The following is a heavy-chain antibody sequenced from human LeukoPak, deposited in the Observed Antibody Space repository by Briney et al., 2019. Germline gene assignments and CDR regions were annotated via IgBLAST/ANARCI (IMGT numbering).Heavy chain of an antibody. Sequence: GGSLRLSCAASGFTFSTYWMHWVRQVPGKGLVWVSRINSDGSSTYYADSVKGRFTTSRDNAKNALHLQMNSLTAEDTAVYYCVLDLFSSFAFDIWGQGTMVTVSS. CDR1: GFTFSTYW. CDR2: INSDGSST. J-gene: IGHJ3*02. CDR3: VLDLFSSFAFDI. V-gene: IGHV3-74*01. D-gene: IGHD3/OR15-3a*01.